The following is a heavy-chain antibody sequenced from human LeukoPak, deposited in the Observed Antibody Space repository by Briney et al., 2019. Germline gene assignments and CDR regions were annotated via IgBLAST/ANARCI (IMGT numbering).Heavy chain of an antibody. CDR1: GYTFIDYY. J-gene: IGHJ3*02. CDR2: INPNSGGT. CDR3: ARARGGPLDI. Sequence: ASVKVSCKASGYTFIDYYMHWVRQAPGQGLEWMGWINPNSGGTNSAQNFQGRVTMTRDTSISTVYMELSSLRSEDTAVYYCARARGGPLDIWGQGTMVTVSS. V-gene: IGHV1-2*02.